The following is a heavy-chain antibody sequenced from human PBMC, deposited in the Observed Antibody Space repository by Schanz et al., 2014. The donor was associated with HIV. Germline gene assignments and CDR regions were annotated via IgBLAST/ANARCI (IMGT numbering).Heavy chain of an antibody. CDR1: GGTISSGGHY. CDR2: IYYSGST. CDR3: ARGLVYCSSGSCSGYFDN. Sequence: QVQLQESGPGLVKPSETLSLTCNVSGGTISSGGHYWNWVRQHPGKGLEWIGYIYYSGSTNYNPSLKSRVTMSVTTSRNQFSLKLSSVTAADSAVYYCARGLVYCSSGSCSGYFDNWGQGTLVTVSS. V-gene: IGHV4-31*03. J-gene: IGHJ4*02. D-gene: IGHD2-15*01.